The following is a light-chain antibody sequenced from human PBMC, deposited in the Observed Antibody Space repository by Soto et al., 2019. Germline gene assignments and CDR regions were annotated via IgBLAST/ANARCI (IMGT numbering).Light chain of an antibody. V-gene: IGKV1-6*01. CDR3: LQDYNYPPT. J-gene: IGKJ1*01. Sequence: IQMTQPPSSLSASVGDRVTITCRASQSISSYLNWYQQKPGKAPKVLIYAASSLQSGVPSRFSGSGSGTDFTLTISSLQPEDFATYYCLQDYNYPPTFGQGTKVDIK. CDR2: AAS. CDR1: QSISSY.